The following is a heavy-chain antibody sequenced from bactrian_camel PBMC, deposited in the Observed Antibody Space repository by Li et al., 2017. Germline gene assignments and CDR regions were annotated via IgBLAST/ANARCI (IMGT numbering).Heavy chain of an antibody. Sequence: HVQLVESGGGSVKSGGSLRLSCAASGNIHLRYCMGWFRQSPGKEREGVAVINGYGNTKYADSVKGRFTIAQDNAKTSLSLEMNSLIPEDTAMYYCAAGRRSRRVYSGTYYFSCSLEASNDYQYWGQGTQVTVS. J-gene: IGHJ4*01. CDR2: INGYGNT. D-gene: IGHD2*01. CDR1: GNIHLRYC. V-gene: IGHV3S53*01. CDR3: AAGRRSRRVYSGTYYFSCSLEASNDYQY.